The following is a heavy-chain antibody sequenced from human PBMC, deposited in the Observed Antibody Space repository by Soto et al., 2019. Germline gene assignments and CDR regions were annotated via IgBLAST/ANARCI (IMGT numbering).Heavy chain of an antibody. CDR2: INHSGST. Sequence: SETLSLTCAVYGGSFSGYYWSWIRQPPGKGLEWIGEINHSGSTNYNPSLKSRVTISVDTSKNQFSLKLSSVTAADTAVYYCARGLSGCSGGSCYSDDYYYYMDVWGKGTTVTVSS. CDR3: ARGLSGCSGGSCYSDDYYYYMDV. V-gene: IGHV4-34*01. D-gene: IGHD2-15*01. J-gene: IGHJ6*03. CDR1: GGSFSGYY.